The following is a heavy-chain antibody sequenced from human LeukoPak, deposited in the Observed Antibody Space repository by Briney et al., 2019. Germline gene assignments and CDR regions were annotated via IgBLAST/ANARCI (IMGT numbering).Heavy chain of an antibody. J-gene: IGHJ4*02. Sequence: ASVTVSCKVSGYALTELSIYWVRQAPGKGLEWMGGFDPDDGETIYAQKFRGRVTMTEDTSTDTAYMELSSLRSEDTAVYYCATDRSYDFWSGQFWGQGTLVTVSS. CDR3: ATDRSYDFWSGQF. V-gene: IGHV1-24*01. CDR1: GYALTELS. D-gene: IGHD3-3*01. CDR2: FDPDDGET.